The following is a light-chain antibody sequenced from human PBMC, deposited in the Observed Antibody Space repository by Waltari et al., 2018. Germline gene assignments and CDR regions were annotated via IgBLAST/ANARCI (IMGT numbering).Light chain of an antibody. CDR1: TSDAGVSNH. V-gene: IGLV2-14*01. CDR3: SSYRTSSTFV. J-gene: IGLJ1*01. CDR2: DVT. Sequence: QSALTQPASVSGSPGQSITLSFTGTTSDAGVSNHFSWSQQTPGKAPNPLIYDVTKRPLGVSNRYSGSKSGNTASLTISGLQAEDEAVYYCSSYRTSSTFVFGPGTKVTVL.